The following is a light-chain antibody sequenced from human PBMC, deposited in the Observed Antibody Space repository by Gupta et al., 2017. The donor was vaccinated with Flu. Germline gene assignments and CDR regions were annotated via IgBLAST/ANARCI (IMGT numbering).Light chain of an antibody. CDR3: CSYAGTNNICV. CDR1: SSNVGTSNY. Sequence: QSALTQPPSVSGSPGQSVTISCTGTSSNVGTSNYVSWYQQRPDRAPKLISYDVSGRPSGVPDRFSGSKAGTTAYLNITGLQAEDEADYYCCSYAGTNNICVFGGGTKLTVL. V-gene: IGLV2-11*01. CDR2: DVS. J-gene: IGLJ3*02.